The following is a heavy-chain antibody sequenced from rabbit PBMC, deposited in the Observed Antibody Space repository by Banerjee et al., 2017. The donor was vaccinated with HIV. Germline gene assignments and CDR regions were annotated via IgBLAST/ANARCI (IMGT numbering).Heavy chain of an antibody. V-gene: IGHV1S45*01. CDR1: GFSFSSSYY. CDR3: ASSGTYGYAGYAYATIDDAFDP. D-gene: IGHD6-1*01. CDR2: INTGSGST. Sequence: QEQLEESGGDLVKPGASLTLTCTASGFSFSSSYYMCWVRQAPGKGLQWIGCINTGSGSTYYASWAKGRFTISKTSSTTVTLQMTSLTAADTATYFCASSGTYGYAGYAYATIDDAFDPWGPGTLVTVS. J-gene: IGHJ2*01.